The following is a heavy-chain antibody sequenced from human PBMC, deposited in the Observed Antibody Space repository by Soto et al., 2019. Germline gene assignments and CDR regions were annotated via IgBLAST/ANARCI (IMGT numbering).Heavy chain of an antibody. V-gene: IGHV3-33*05. CDR1: GFPFREFG. CDR2: ISYDGSD. J-gene: IGHJ4*02. CDR3: ARRWNYYLDF. D-gene: IGHD1-1*01. Sequence: QMQLVESGGGVVQPGRSLRLSCVASGFPFREFGMHWVRQAPGKGLEWVALISYDGSDHADSVKGRFTISRDDSRDTLFLHMDNLRPDDTGVYYCARRWNYYLDFWGQGTLVAVSS.